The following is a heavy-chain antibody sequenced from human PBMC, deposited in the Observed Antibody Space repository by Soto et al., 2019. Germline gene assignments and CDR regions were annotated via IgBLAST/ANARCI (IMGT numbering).Heavy chain of an antibody. D-gene: IGHD2-15*01. Sequence: SETLSLTCTVSGGSISSYYWSWIRQPPGKGLEWIGYIYYSGSTNYNPTLKSRVTISVDTSKNQFSLKLSSVTAADTAVYYCARRWGRSFDYWGQRTLVTISS. V-gene: IGHV4-59*08. CDR3: ARRWGRSFDY. CDR1: GGSISSYY. J-gene: IGHJ4*02. CDR2: IYYSGST.